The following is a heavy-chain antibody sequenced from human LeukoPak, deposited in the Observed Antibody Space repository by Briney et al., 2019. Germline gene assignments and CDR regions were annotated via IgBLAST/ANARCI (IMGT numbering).Heavy chain of an antibody. CDR1: GFTFNTHA. V-gene: IGHV3-23*01. D-gene: IGHD2-21*01. J-gene: IGHJ4*02. CDR3: GARPGEVAVPYDY. Sequence: GGSLRLSCAASGFTFNTHAMTWVRQAPGKGLGWVSVISGSGDFTYYADSVKGRFTISRDSSKNTLYLQMHSLRGEDTAVFYCGARPGEVAVPYDYWGQGTLVTVSS. CDR2: ISGSGDFT.